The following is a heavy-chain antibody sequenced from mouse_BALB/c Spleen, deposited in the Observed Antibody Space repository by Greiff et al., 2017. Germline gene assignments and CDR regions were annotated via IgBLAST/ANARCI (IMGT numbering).Heavy chain of an antibody. CDR3: AIYDYDGVFDY. CDR1: GYSITSDYA. CDR2: ISYSGST. V-gene: IGHV3-2*02. Sequence: EVQGVESGPGLVKPSQSLSLTCTVTGYSITSDYAWNWIRQFPGNKLEWMGYISYSGSTSYNPSLKSRISITRDTSKNQFFLQLNSVTTEDTATYYCAIYDYDGVFDYWGQGTTLTVSS. D-gene: IGHD2-4*01. J-gene: IGHJ2*01.